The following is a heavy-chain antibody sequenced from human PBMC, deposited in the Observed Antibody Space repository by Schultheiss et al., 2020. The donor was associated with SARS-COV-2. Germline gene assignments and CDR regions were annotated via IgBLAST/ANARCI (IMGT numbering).Heavy chain of an antibody. CDR1: GYSISSGYY. J-gene: IGHJ5*02. CDR3: ARFGLMRGQLWP. D-gene: IGHD5-18*01. CDR2: IYHSGST. Sequence: SETLSLTCTVSGYSISSGYYWGWIRQPPGKVLEWIGSIYHSGSTYYNPSLKSRVTISVDTSKNQFSLKLSSVTAADTAVYYCARFGLMRGQLWPWGQGTLVTVSS. V-gene: IGHV4-38-2*02.